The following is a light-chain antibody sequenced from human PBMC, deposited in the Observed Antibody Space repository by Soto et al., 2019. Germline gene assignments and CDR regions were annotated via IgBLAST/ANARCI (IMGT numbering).Light chain of an antibody. V-gene: IGKV1-8*01. CDR2: DAS. CDR3: QQYGSSGT. CDR1: QGISSW. Sequence: AIRMTQSPSSLSASTGDRVTITCRASQGISSWLAWYQQKPGKAPKLLIYDASTLQSGVPSRFSGSGSGTDFTLTISRLEPEDFAVYYCQQYGSSGTFGQGTKVDIK. J-gene: IGKJ1*01.